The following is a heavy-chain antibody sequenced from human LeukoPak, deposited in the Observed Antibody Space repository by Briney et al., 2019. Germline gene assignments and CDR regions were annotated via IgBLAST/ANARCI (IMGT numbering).Heavy chain of an antibody. CDR2: IIPIFGTA. CDR1: GGTFSSYA. CDR3: ARGGRDGYNDY. V-gene: IGHV1-69*05. J-gene: IGHJ4*02. Sequence: VASVKVSCKASGGTFSSYAISWVRQAPGQGLEWMGGIIPIFGTANYAQKFQGRVTITTDESTSTAYMELSSLRSEDTAVYYCARGGRDGYNDYCGQGTLVTVSS. D-gene: IGHD5-24*01.